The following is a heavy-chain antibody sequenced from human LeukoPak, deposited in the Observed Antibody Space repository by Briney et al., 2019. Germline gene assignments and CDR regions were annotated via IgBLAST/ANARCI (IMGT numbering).Heavy chain of an antibody. J-gene: IGHJ4*02. CDR3: ARTSQYYNIFRGYV. CDR1: GFTFSSYA. V-gene: IGHV3-23*01. Sequence: PGGSLRLSCAASGFTFSSYAMSWVRQAPGKGLEWVSTISTSGGSTYYADSVRGRFTVSRDNSRDTVYLQMNSLIAEDTAVYYCARTSQYYNIFRGYVWGQGTLVTVSS. CDR2: ISTSGGST. D-gene: IGHD3-9*01.